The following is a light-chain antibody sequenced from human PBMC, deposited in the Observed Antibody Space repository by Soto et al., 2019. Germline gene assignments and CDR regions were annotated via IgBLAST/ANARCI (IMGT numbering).Light chain of an antibody. V-gene: IGKV3-20*01. Sequence: EIVLTQSPGTLSLSPGERATLSCRASQSVSSSYLAWYQQKPGQAPRLLIYGASSRATGIPDRFSGSGSGTDFTLTISSLEPDDFAVYYCQQYGSSPYTFGLGTKLEIK. CDR2: GAS. J-gene: IGKJ2*01. CDR1: QSVSSSY. CDR3: QQYGSSPYT.